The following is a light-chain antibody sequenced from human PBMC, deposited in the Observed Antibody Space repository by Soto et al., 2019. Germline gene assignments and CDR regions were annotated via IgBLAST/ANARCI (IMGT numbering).Light chain of an antibody. CDR1: SSDVGGYNY. CDR3: SSYTSSSTSYG. CDR2: DVS. V-gene: IGLV2-14*01. Sequence: QSVLTPPASVSGSPGQSITISCTGTSSDVGGYNYVSWYQQHPGKAPKLMIYDVSNRHSGVSNRFSGSKSGNTASLTISGLHAEDEADYYCSSYTSSSTSYGFGTGTKVTVL. J-gene: IGLJ1*01.